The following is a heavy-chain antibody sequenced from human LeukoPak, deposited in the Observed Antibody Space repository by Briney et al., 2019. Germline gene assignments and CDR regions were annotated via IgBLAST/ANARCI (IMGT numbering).Heavy chain of an antibody. J-gene: IGHJ1*01. V-gene: IGHV4-59*01. CDR2: IYYSGST. CDR1: GGSISSYY. D-gene: IGHD3-22*01. CDR3: ARLKYYYDSSGYRAEYFQH. Sequence: PSETLSLTCTVSGGSISSYYWSWIRQPPGKGLEWIGYIYYSGSTNYNPSLKSRVTISVYTSENQFSVKLSSVTAADTAVYYCARLKYYYDSSGYRAEYFQHWGQGTLVTVSS.